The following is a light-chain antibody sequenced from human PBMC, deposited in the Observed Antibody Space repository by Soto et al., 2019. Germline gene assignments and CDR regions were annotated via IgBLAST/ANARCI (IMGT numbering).Light chain of an antibody. J-gene: IGKJ4*01. CDR1: QGISSY. Sequence: AIRMTQSPSSLSASTGDRVTITCRARQGISSYLAWYQQKPGKAPKLLIYAASTLQSGVPSRFSGSGSGTDFTLTISCLQSEDVATYYCQQYYSYPTVGGGTKVEFK. CDR3: QQYYSYPT. CDR2: AAS. V-gene: IGKV1-8*01.